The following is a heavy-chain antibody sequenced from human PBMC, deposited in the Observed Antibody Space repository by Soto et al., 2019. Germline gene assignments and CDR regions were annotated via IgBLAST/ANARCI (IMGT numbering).Heavy chain of an antibody. V-gene: IGHV1-18*01. CDR3: ARGTYGDY. J-gene: IGHJ4*02. CDR1: GYAFTTYG. CDR2: ISARNGNT. Sequence: QVHLVQSGAEVKKPGASVKVSCKGSGYAFTTYGITWVRQAPGQGLEWMGWISARNGNTIYARMLQGRVTVTRDTSTRTAYMEPRSLRSDGRAVYYCARGTYGDYWGEGALVTVSS. D-gene: IGHD4-17*01.